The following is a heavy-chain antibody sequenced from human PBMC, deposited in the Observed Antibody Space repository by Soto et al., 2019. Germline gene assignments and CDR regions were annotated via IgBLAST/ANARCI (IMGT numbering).Heavy chain of an antibody. D-gene: IGHD2-15*01. V-gene: IGHV3-23*01. Sequence: GGSLRLSCAASGFTFSRYGMSWVRQAPGKGLEWVSVISGSGGTTSYADSVKGRFTISRDNSKNTLYVQMNSLRVEDTAVYYCAKVPNYEYCSGESCYSEFWWLDSWGQGTLVTVSS. CDR1: GFTFSRYG. J-gene: IGHJ5*01. CDR2: ISGSGGTT. CDR3: AKVPNYEYCSGESCYSEFWWLDS.